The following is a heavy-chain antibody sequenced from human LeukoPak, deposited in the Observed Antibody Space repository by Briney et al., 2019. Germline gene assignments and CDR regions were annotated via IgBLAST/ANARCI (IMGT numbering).Heavy chain of an antibody. CDR1: GFTFDDYA. V-gene: IGHV3-9*01. CDR3: AKAYYYGSGSFHPLFDY. D-gene: IGHD3-10*01. Sequence: GGSLRLSCAASGFTFDDYAMHWVRQAPGKGLEWVSGISWDSGSIGYADSVKGRFTISGDNAKNSLYLQMNSLRAEDTALYYCAKAYYYGSGSFHPLFDYWGQGTLVTVSS. J-gene: IGHJ4*02. CDR2: ISWDSGSI.